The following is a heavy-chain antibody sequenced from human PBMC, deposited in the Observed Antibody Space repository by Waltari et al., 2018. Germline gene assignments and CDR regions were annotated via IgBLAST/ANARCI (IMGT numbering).Heavy chain of an antibody. V-gene: IGHV3-21*01. CDR3: ARARETYYYDSSGYPGAFDI. J-gene: IGHJ3*02. CDR2: ISSSSSYI. D-gene: IGHD3-22*01. Sequence: EVQLVVSGGGLVKPGGSLRLSCAASGFTFSSYSMNWVRQAQGKGLGWVSSISSSSSYIYYADSVKGRFTISRDNAKNSLYMQMNSLRAEDTAVYYCARARETYYYDSSGYPGAFDIWGQGTMVTVSS. CDR1: GFTFSSYS.